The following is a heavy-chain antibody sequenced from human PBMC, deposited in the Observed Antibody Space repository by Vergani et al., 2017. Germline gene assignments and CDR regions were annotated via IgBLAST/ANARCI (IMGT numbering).Heavy chain of an antibody. D-gene: IGHD3-16*02. J-gene: IGHJ3*02. CDR2: ISSNGGST. V-gene: IGHV3-64D*06. Sequence: EVQLVESGGGLVQPGGSLRLSCSASGFTFSSYAMHWVRQAPGKGLEYVSAISSNGGSTYYADSVKGRFTISRDNSKNTLYLQMSSLRAEDTAVYYCVKAYXITFGGVIVIDPDAFDIWGQGTMVTVSS. CDR1: GFTFSSYA. CDR3: VKAYXITFGGVIVIDPDAFDI.